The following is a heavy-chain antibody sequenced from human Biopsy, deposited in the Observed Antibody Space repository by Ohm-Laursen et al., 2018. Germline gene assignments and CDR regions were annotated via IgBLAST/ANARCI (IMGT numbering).Heavy chain of an antibody. Sequence: GTLSLTCAVSGGSISSSTTYYWAWLRQPPGKGLEWIGSIYNTETTFYNPSLKSRVTISVDTSTNQFSLKVSSVTAADTALYFCARHPTGFWFDPWGHGTLVTVSS. V-gene: IGHV4-39*01. CDR2: IYNTETT. CDR3: ARHPTGFWFDP. J-gene: IGHJ5*02. CDR1: GGSISSSTTYY.